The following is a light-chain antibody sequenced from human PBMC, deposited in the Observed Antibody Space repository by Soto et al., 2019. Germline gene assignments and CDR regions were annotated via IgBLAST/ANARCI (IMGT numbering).Light chain of an antibody. Sequence: EIVLTQSPGTLSLSPGERATLSCRASQSVSSSYLAWYQHKPGQAPRLLIYDTSNRATGIPARFSGSGSGTDFTLTISRLEPEDFAVYYCQQYGTSPFTLGPGTKVDIK. J-gene: IGKJ3*01. CDR2: DTS. CDR3: QQYGTSPFT. CDR1: QSVSSSY. V-gene: IGKV3-20*01.